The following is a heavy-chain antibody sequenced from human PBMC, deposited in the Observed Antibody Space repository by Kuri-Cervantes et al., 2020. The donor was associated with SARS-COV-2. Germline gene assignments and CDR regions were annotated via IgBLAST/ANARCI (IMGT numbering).Heavy chain of an antibody. V-gene: IGHV4-34*01. J-gene: IGHJ4*02. CDR2: INHSGNT. Sequence: SQTLSLTCAVYGGPFSDYYWSWVRQPPGKGLEWIGEINHSGNTNYDPSLKSRVTISVDTSKNQFSLKLSSVTAADTAVYYCARHSPEAGDFWSGYYSLFDYWGQGTRVTVSS. CDR1: GGPFSDYY. CDR3: ARHSPEAGDFWSGYYSLFDY. D-gene: IGHD3-3*01.